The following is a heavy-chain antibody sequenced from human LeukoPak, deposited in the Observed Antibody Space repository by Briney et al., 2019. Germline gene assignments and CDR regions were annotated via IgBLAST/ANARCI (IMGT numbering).Heavy chain of an antibody. V-gene: IGHV3-30*18. J-gene: IGHJ6*04. CDR2: ISYEGSNK. Sequence: PGRSLRLSCAASGFTFSSHGMRWVRQAPGNGLEWVAVISYEGSNKYYADSVKSRFTISRDNSKNTLYLQMHSLRAEDTAVYYCAKDDIVVVPAAYYYYYYYGMDVWGKGTTVTVSS. CDR1: GFTFSSHG. D-gene: IGHD2-2*01. CDR3: AKDDIVVVPAAYYYYYYYGMDV.